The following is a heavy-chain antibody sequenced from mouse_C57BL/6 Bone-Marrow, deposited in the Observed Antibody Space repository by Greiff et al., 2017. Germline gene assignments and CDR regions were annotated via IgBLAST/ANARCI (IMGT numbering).Heavy chain of an antibody. D-gene: IGHD3-3*01. CDR3: ARGGWGSFDD. CDR2: IDPSDSYT. V-gene: IGHV1-59*01. CDR1: GYTFTSYW. J-gene: IGHJ2*01. Sequence: QVQLQQPGAELVRPGTSVTLSCKASGYTFTSYWMHWVKQRPGQGLEWIGVIDPSDSYTNYNQKFKGKATLTVDTSSSTAYMQLSSLTSEDSAVYYCARGGWGSFDDWGQGTTLTVSS.